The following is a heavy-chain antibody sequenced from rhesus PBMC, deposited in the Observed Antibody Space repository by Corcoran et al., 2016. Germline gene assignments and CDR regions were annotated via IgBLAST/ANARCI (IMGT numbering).Heavy chain of an antibody. D-gene: IGHD6-31*01. J-gene: IGHJ4*01. Sequence: QVQLQESGPGLVKPSETLSLTCTVSGGSISDSYYWSWIRQPPGKGLEWMGGSYVGDGRTTDTPALKNRVTISRATSKNQFSLKLSSVTAADTAVYYCARDEEYSSGWFLFDYWGQGVLVTVSS. CDR3: ARDEEYSSGWFLFDY. CDR2: SYVGDGRT. V-gene: IGHV4-106*01. CDR1: GGSISDSYY.